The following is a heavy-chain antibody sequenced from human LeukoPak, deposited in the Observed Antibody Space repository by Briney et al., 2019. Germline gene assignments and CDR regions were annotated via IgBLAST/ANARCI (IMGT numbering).Heavy chain of an antibody. V-gene: IGHV3-21*04. D-gene: IGHD6-13*01. CDR2: ISSSTIYI. Sequence: GGSLRLSCAASGFTLSSYNMNWVRQAPGKALEWVSSISSSTIYIYYADSVKGRFTISRDNSKNTLYLQMNSLRAEDTAVYYCARDVAAGTFDYWGQGTLVTVSS. CDR1: GFTLSSYN. CDR3: ARDVAAGTFDY. J-gene: IGHJ4*02.